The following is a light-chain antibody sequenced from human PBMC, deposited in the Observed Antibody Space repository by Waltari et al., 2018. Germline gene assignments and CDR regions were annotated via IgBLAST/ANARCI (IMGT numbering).Light chain of an antibody. CDR1: HIISSW. CDR2: KAS. CDR3: QQYNSYPWT. V-gene: IGKV1-5*03. Sequence: DIQMTQSPSTLSASVGDRVTITCRASHIISSWLAWYQQKPGKAPKLLIYKASSLASGVPSRFSGSGSGTEFTLTISSLQPDDFATYYCQQYNSYPWTFGQGTKVEIK. J-gene: IGKJ1*01.